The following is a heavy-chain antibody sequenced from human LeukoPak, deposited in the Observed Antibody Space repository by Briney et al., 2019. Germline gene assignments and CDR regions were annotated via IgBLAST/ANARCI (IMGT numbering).Heavy chain of an antibody. CDR3: ARPGGYYYDSSGLYYFDY. D-gene: IGHD3-22*01. CDR2: IYHSGST. V-gene: IGHV4-38-2*02. J-gene: IGHJ4*02. CDR1: GYSISSGYY. Sequence: PSETLSLTCTVSGYSISSGYYWGWIRQPPGKGLEWIGSIYHSGSTYYNPSLKSRVTISVDTSKNQFSLKLSSVTAADTAVYYCARPGGYYYDSSGLYYFDYWGQGTLVTVSS.